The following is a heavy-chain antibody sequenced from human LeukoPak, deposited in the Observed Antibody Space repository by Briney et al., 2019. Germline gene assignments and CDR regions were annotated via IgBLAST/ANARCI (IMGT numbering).Heavy chain of an antibody. D-gene: IGHD6-19*01. CDR3: AKDGSSGWGYFDS. J-gene: IGHJ4*02. Sequence: GGSLRLSCAASGFTFSSYAMSWVRQAPGKGLEWVSAIVISGDNTYYADAVKGRVTISRDNSRSTLYLQMNSLRAEDTAVYYCAKDGSSGWGYFDSWGQGTLVTASS. CDR2: IVISGDNT. V-gene: IGHV3-23*01. CDR1: GFTFSSYA.